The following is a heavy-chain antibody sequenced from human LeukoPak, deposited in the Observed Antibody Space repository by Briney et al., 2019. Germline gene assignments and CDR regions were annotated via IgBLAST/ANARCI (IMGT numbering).Heavy chain of an antibody. CDR1: GYTFTSYY. Sequence: ASVKVSCKASGYTFTSYYMHWVRQAPGQGLEWMGIINPSGGSTSYAQKFQGRVTMTRDMSTSTVYMELSSLRSEDTAVYYCARGAEAGTWSLDRYYYYYMDVWGKGTTVTVSS. D-gene: IGHD6-13*01. J-gene: IGHJ6*03. CDR2: INPSGGST. V-gene: IGHV1-46*01. CDR3: ARGAEAGTWSLDRYYYYYMDV.